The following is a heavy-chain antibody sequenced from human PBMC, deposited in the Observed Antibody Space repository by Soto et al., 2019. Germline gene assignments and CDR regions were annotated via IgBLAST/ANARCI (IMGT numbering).Heavy chain of an antibody. CDR3: ARGPYDFWSGYSDFDY. V-gene: IGHV3-7*04. J-gene: IGHJ4*02. D-gene: IGHD3-3*01. CDR1: GFTFSSYW. Sequence: GGSLRLSCAASGFTFSSYWMTWVRQVPGKGLEWVANIKQDGSEKYYVVSVKGRFTISRDNAKNSLYLQMNSLRGEDTAVYYCARGPYDFWSGYSDFDYWGQGTLVTVSS. CDR2: IKQDGSEK.